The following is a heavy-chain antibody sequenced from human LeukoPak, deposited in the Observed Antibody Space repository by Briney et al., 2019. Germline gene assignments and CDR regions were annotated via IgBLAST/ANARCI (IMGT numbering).Heavy chain of an antibody. CDR1: GFTFSSYS. Sequence: GGSLRLSCAASGFTFSSYSMNWVRQAPGKGLEWVAVISYDGSNKYYADSVKGRFTISRDNSKNTLYLQMNSLRAEDTAVYYCARDRPPGYCSGGSCLLYYYYGMDVWGQGTTVTVSS. CDR3: ARDRPPGYCSGGSCLLYYYYGMDV. D-gene: IGHD2-15*01. V-gene: IGHV3-30*03. J-gene: IGHJ6*02. CDR2: ISYDGSNK.